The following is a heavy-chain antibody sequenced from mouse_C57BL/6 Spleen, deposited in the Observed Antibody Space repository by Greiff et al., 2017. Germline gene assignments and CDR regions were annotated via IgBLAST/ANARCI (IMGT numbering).Heavy chain of an antibody. Sequence: DVKLVESGGGLVQPGGSLKLSCAASGFTFSDYYMYWVRQTPEKRLEWVAYISNGGGSTYYPDTVKGLFTISRDNAKNTLYLQMSRLKSEDTAMYYCARRWLPYAMDYWGQGTSVTVSS. CDR2: ISNGGGST. J-gene: IGHJ4*01. CDR1: GFTFSDYY. V-gene: IGHV5-12*01. CDR3: ARRWLPYAMDY. D-gene: IGHD2-3*01.